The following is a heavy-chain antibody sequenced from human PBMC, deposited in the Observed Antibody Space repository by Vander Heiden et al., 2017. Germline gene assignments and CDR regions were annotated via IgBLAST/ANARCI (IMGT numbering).Heavy chain of an antibody. CDR1: GFTFSSYA. CDR3: AKGGRASSGYLA. J-gene: IGHJ4*02. Sequence: EVQLLDSGGGLVKPGGSLGLSWAASGFTFSSYAISWVRQAPGKGLEWVSAVTGNGDTTYYADSVKGRFTISRDNSRTTVYLQMNSLRGEDTAIYYCAKGGRASSGYLAWGQGTLVTVSS. V-gene: IGHV3-23*01. D-gene: IGHD5-12*01. CDR2: VTGNGDTT.